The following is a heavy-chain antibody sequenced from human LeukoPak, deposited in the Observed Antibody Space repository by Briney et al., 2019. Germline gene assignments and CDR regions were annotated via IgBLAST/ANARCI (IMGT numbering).Heavy chain of an antibody. J-gene: IGHJ3*02. CDR1: GFTFSSYA. V-gene: IGHV3-23*01. CDR3: AKARSGDYGLDAFDI. D-gene: IGHD4-17*01. CDR2: ISGSGGST. Sequence: GGSLRLSCAASGFTFSSYAMSWVRQAPGRGLEWVSAISGSGGSTYYADSVKGRFTISRDNSKNTLYLQMNSLRAEDTAVYYCAKARSGDYGLDAFDIWGQGTMVIVSS.